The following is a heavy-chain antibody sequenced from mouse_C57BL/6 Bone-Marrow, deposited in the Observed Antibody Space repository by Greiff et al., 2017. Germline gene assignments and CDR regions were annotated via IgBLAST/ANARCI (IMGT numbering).Heavy chain of an antibody. CDR3: ARNLYYSNPYYYAMDY. J-gene: IGHJ4*01. CDR1: GFTFSDYG. D-gene: IGHD2-5*01. V-gene: IGHV5-17*01. CDR2: ISSGSSTI. Sequence: DVHLVESGGGLVKPGGSLKLSCAASGFTFSDYGMHWVRQAPEKGLEWVAYISSGSSTIYYADTVKGRFTISRDNAKNTLFLQMTSLRSEDTAMYYCARNLYYSNPYYYAMDYWGQGTSVTVSS.